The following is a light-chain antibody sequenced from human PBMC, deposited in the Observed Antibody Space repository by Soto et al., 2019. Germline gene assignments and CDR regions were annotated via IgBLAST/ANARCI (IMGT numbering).Light chain of an antibody. J-gene: IGKJ4*01. CDR2: DAS. V-gene: IGKV3-11*01. CDR1: QSVGNS. Sequence: DIVLTQSPATLSLSPGERASLSCRASQSVGNSLAWYLQKPGQNPRLLIYDASTRSTGIPARFSGSGSVTDFTLTISSLEPEDFAVYYCQQRTSWPLLTFGGGTKVEIK. CDR3: QQRTSWPLLT.